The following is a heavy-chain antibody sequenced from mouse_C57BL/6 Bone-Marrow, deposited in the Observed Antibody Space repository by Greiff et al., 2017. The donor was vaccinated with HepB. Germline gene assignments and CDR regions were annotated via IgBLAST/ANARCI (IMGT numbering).Heavy chain of an antibody. J-gene: IGHJ2*01. D-gene: IGHD2-5*01. Sequence: QVQLQQPGAELVKPGASVKLSCKASGYTFTSYWMQWVKQRPGQGLEWIGEIDPSDSYTNYNQKFKGKATLTVDTSSSTAYMQLSSLTSEDSAVYYCARSKGDYSNWFDYWGQGTTLTVSS. CDR2: IDPSDSYT. V-gene: IGHV1-50*01. CDR3: ARSKGDYSNWFDY. CDR1: GYTFTSYW.